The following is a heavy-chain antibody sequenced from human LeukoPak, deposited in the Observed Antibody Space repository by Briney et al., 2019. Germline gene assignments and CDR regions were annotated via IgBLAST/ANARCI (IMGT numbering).Heavy chain of an antibody. J-gene: IGHJ4*02. CDR3: ARLTGTTGFDY. Sequence: GGSLRLSCAASGFPFSSYWMSWVRQAPGEGLEWVANIKQDGSDKYYVDSVKGRFSISRDNAKNSLYLQLNSLRADDTAVYYCARLTGTTGFDYWGQGTLVTVTS. CDR1: GFPFSSYW. V-gene: IGHV3-7*01. CDR2: IKQDGSDK. D-gene: IGHD1-1*01.